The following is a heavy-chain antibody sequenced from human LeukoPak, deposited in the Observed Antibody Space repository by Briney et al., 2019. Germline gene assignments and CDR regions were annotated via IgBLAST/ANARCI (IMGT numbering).Heavy chain of an antibody. CDR2: IYYSGST. CDR3: ARAPGWLYFDY. D-gene: IGHD5-12*01. Sequence: SQTLSLTCTVSGGSISSGDYYWSWIRQPPGKGLEWIGYIYYSGSTYYNPSLKSRVTISVVTSKNQFSLKLSSVTAADTAVYYCARAPGWLYFDYWGQGTLVTVSS. V-gene: IGHV4-30-4*01. J-gene: IGHJ4*02. CDR1: GGSISSGDYY.